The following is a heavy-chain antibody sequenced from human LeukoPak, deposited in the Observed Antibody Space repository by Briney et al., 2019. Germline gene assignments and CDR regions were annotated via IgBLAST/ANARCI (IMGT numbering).Heavy chain of an antibody. D-gene: IGHD6-13*01. J-gene: IGHJ4*02. Sequence: SETLSLTCAVYGGSFSGYYWSWIRQPPGKGLEWIGEINHSGSTNYNPSLKSRVTISVDTSKNQFSLKLSSVTAADSAVYYCAVLPGAAAGSIDYWGQGTLVTVSS. CDR3: AVLPGAAAGSIDY. CDR2: INHSGST. CDR1: GGSFSGYY. V-gene: IGHV4-34*01.